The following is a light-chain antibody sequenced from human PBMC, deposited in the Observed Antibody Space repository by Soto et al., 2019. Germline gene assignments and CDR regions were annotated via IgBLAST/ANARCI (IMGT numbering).Light chain of an antibody. CDR2: QVT. Sequence: QSALTQPASVSGSPGQSITLSCTGTSSDVGGYNYVSWYQHHPGKAPKLMIYQVTNRPSGVSNRFSGGKSGNTASLTISGLQAEDEADYYCSSYTSSSTDVVFGGGIQLTVL. CDR3: SSYTSSSTDVV. CDR1: SSDVGGYNY. V-gene: IGLV2-14*01. J-gene: IGLJ2*01.